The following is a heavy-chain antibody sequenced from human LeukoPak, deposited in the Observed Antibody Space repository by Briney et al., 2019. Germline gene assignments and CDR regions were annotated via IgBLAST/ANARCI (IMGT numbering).Heavy chain of an antibody. Sequence: GGSLRLSCVASGFPFSSYWMTWVRQAPGKGLEWVANIKQDGSKKSYVDSVKGRFTISRDNSKNSLYLQMNSLRAEDTAIYYCTRVGYIDEGIDYWGQGTLVTVSS. D-gene: IGHD5-24*01. CDR3: TRVGYIDEGIDY. V-gene: IGHV3-7*04. CDR2: IKQDGSKK. J-gene: IGHJ4*02. CDR1: GFPFSSYW.